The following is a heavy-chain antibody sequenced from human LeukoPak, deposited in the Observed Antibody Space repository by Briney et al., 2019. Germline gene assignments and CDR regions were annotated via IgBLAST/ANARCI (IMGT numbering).Heavy chain of an antibody. CDR2: ISGSDAGT. J-gene: IGHJ4*02. Sequence: GGSLRLSCAASGFTFSTYAMSWVRQSPGKGLEWVSAISGSDAGTYYADSVKGRFTISRDNSKNTLYLQMNSLRAEDTAVYYCAKDPSFTFNFDYWGQGTLVTVSS. V-gene: IGHV3-23*01. CDR3: AKDPSFTFNFDY. D-gene: IGHD3-16*01. CDR1: GFTFSTYA.